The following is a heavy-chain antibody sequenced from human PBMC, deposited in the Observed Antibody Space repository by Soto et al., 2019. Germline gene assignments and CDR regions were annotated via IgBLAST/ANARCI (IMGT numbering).Heavy chain of an antibody. CDR2: INYSGST. Sequence: SETLSLTCAVYGGSFSGYYWSWIRQPPGKGLEWIGEINYSGSTNYNPSLKSRVTISVDTSKNQFSLKLSSVTAAGTAVYYCARLLYGSGSWFDPWGQGTLDTVSS. V-gene: IGHV4-34*01. D-gene: IGHD3-10*01. CDR1: GGSFSGYY. J-gene: IGHJ5*02. CDR3: ARLLYGSGSWFDP.